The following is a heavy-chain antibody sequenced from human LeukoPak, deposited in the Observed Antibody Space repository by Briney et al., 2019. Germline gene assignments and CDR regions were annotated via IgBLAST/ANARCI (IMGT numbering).Heavy chain of an antibody. V-gene: IGHV4-38-2*01. CDR2: IYHSGST. J-gene: IGHJ3*02. CDR1: GYSISSGYY. Sequence: SETLSLTCAVSGYSISSGYYWGWIRQPPGKGLEWIGSIYHSGSTYHNPSLKSRVTISVDTSKNQFSLKLSSVTAADTAVYYCASLYYYDSSGRDAFDIWGQGTMVTVSS. D-gene: IGHD3-22*01. CDR3: ASLYYYDSSGRDAFDI.